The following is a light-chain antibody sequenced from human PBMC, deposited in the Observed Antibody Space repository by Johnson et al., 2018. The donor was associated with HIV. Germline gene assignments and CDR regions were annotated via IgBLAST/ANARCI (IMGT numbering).Light chain of an antibody. J-gene: IGLJ1*01. CDR1: SSNIGNNY. CDR2: ENN. CDR3: GTWDSSLSAGV. V-gene: IGLV1-51*02. Sequence: QSVLTQSPSVSAAPGQKVTISCSGSSSNIGNNYVSWYQQLPGTAPKLLIYENNKRPSGIPDRFSGSKSGTAATLGITGLQTGDEADYCCGTWDSSLSAGVFGTGTKVTVL.